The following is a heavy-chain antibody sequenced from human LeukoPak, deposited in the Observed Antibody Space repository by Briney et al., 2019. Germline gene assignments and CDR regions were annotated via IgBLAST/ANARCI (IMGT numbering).Heavy chain of an antibody. CDR3: ARDFYGSHYYYYYYMDV. V-gene: IGHV1-2*02. Sequence: ASVKVSCKASGYTFTGYYMHWVRQAPGQGLEWMGWINPNSGGINYAQKFQGRVTMTRDTSISTAYMELSRLRSDDTAVYYCARDFYGSHYYYYYYMDVWGKGTTVTISS. CDR2: INPNSGGI. D-gene: IGHD3-10*01. J-gene: IGHJ6*03. CDR1: GYTFTGYY.